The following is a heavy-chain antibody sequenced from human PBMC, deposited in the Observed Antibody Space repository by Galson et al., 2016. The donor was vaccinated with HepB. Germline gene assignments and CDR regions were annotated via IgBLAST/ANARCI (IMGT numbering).Heavy chain of an antibody. CDR1: GFTFSSYA. V-gene: IGHV3-23*01. CDR3: ATKPSYYHFLTGYYLGGYFDY. Sequence: SLRLSCAASGFTFSSYAMSWVRQAPGKELEWVSAISGSGGSTYYADTVKGRFTISRDNSKNTLFLQMNSLRAEDTAVYYCATKPSYYHFLTGYYLGGYFDYWGQGTLVTVSS. D-gene: IGHD3-9*01. CDR2: ISGSGGST. J-gene: IGHJ4*02.